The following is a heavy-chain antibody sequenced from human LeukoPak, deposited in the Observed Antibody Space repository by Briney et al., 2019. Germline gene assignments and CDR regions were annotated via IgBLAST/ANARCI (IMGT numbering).Heavy chain of an antibody. V-gene: IGHV3-30*03. D-gene: IGHD6-19*01. Sequence: PGGSLRLSCAASGFTFTRFGMHWVRQAPGKGLEWVAVLSYDGSNEYYADSVKGRFTISRDDSKNTAYLQMNSLRAEDTAVYYCARGQEYNSGWSFDYWGQGTLVTVSS. CDR2: LSYDGSNE. J-gene: IGHJ4*02. CDR3: ARGQEYNSGWSFDY. CDR1: GFTFTRFG.